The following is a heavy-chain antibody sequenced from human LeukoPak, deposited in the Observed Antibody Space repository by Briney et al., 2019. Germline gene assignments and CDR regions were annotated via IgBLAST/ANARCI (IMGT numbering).Heavy chain of an antibody. CDR1: GFTFSNHA. CDR3: ARIEWERLGRAFDI. D-gene: IGHD1-26*01. CDR2: IGTAGDT. V-gene: IGHV3-13*01. J-gene: IGHJ3*02. Sequence: GGSLRLSCATSGFTFSNHAMHWVRQATGKGLEWVSAIGTAGDTFYPGSVKGRFTISRENAKNSLSLQMNSLRAEDMAVYYCARIEWERLGRAFDIWGQGTMVTVSS.